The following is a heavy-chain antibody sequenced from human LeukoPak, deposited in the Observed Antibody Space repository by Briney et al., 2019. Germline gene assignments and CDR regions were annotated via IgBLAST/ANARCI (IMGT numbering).Heavy chain of an antibody. D-gene: IGHD2-2*01. CDR3: TRHQGYCSSTSCYAGDY. Sequence: GGSLRLSCAASGFTFSGSAMHWVRQASGKGLEWVGRIRSKANSYATAYAASVKGRFTISRDDSKNTAYLQMNSLKTEDTAVYYCTRHQGYCSSTSCYAGDYWGQGTLVTVSS. V-gene: IGHV3-73*01. CDR1: GFTFSGSA. CDR2: IRSKANSYAT. J-gene: IGHJ4*02.